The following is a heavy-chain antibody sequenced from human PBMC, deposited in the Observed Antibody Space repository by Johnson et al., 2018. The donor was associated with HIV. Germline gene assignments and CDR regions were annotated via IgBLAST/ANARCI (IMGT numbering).Heavy chain of an antibody. D-gene: IGHD3-22*01. Sequence: VQLVESGGGVVQPGRSLRLSCAASGFTLSSYWMHWVRQAPGKGLAWVSRINSDGSSTSYADSVKGRFTISTANARNSLYVQMNSLRAEDTALYYCARDRRKYDDSSGYPDYDAFDIWGQGTMVTVSS. V-gene: IGHV3-74*01. J-gene: IGHJ3*02. CDR2: INSDGSST. CDR1: GFTLSSYW. CDR3: ARDRRKYDDSSGYPDYDAFDI.